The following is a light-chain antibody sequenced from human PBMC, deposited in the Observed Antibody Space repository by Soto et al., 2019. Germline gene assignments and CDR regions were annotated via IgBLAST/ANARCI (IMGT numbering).Light chain of an antibody. CDR1: QSVSSSY. J-gene: IGKJ2*01. Sequence: EMVLTQSPGTLSLSPGERATLSCRASQSVSSSYLAWYQQKPGQAPRLLIYGASSRATGIPDRFSGSGSGTDFTITISTLEPEDFAVYSWQQYGSSPMYTFGQGTKLEIK. CDR3: QQYGSSPMYT. CDR2: GAS. V-gene: IGKV3-20*01.